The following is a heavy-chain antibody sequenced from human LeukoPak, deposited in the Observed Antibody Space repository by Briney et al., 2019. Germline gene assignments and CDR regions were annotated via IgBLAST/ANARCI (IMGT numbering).Heavy chain of an antibody. V-gene: IGHV4-59*08. J-gene: IGHJ6*02. D-gene: IGHD6-19*01. CDR3: ARQGQWLGSYYYYGMDV. Sequence: SETLSLTCTVSGGSIRSYSWSWVRQPPGKGLQWIGYVYYTGTTSYNPSLKSRVTISVDTSKGQFSLSVSSVTAVDTAGYYCARQGQWLGSYYYYGMDVWGQGATVTASS. CDR2: VYYTGTT. CDR1: GGSIRSYS.